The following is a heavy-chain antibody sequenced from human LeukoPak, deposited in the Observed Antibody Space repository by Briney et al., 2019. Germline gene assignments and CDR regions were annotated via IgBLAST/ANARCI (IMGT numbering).Heavy chain of an antibody. D-gene: IGHD3-10*01. CDR3: ARDPMVRGVVYYFDY. Sequence: GGSLRLSCAASGFTFSSYAMHWVRQAPGKGLEWVAVISYDGSNKYYADSVKGRFTISRDNSKNTLYLQMNSLRAEDTAVYYCARDPMVRGVVYYFDYRGQGTLVTVSS. V-gene: IGHV3-30-3*01. CDR2: ISYDGSNK. CDR1: GFTFSSYA. J-gene: IGHJ4*02.